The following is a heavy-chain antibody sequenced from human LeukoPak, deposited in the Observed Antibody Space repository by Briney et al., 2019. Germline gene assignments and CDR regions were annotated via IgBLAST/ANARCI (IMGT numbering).Heavy chain of an antibody. CDR1: GGTFSSYA. D-gene: IGHD3-16*01. Sequence: SVKVSCKASGGTFSSYAISWVRQAPGQGLEWMGGIIPIFGTANYAQKFQGRVTITTDESTSTAYMELSSLRSEDTAVYYCARDGAGHYNWFDPWGQGTQVTVSS. CDR2: IIPIFGTA. J-gene: IGHJ5*02. CDR3: ARDGAGHYNWFDP. V-gene: IGHV1-69*05.